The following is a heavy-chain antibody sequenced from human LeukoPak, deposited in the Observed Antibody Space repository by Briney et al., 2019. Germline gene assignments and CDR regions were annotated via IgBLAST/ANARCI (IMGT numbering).Heavy chain of an antibody. J-gene: IGHJ4*02. V-gene: IGHV3-23*01. CDR1: GFTFSSYA. D-gene: IGHD1-7*01. Sequence: GGSLRLSCAASGFTFSSYAMSWVRQAPGKGLEWVSAISGSGGSTYYADSVKGRFTISRDDSKNTLYLQMNSLRAEDTAVYYCATSWQGNYHENDYWGQGTLVTVSS. CDR3: ATSWQGNYHENDY. CDR2: ISGSGGST.